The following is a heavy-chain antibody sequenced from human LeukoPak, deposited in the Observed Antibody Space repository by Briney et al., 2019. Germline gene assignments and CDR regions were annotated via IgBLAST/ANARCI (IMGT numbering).Heavy chain of an antibody. CDR3: AKDGYDSSGYYYPDAFDI. V-gene: IGHV3-23*01. J-gene: IGHJ3*02. Sequence: GGSLRLSCVASGTTIRNYAMSWVRQAPGKGLEWVSGVSSSGGATFNADSVKGRFTISRDNSKNTLYLQMNSLRAEDTAVYYCAKDGYDSSGYYYPDAFDIWGQGTMVTVSS. CDR2: VSSSGGAT. D-gene: IGHD3-22*01. CDR1: GTTIRNYA.